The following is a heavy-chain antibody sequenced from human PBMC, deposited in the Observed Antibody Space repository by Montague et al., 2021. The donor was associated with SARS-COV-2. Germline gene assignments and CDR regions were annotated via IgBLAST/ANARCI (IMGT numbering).Heavy chain of an antibody. V-gene: IGHV3-23*01. CDR3: AKAYDSGGYNYERGADY. CDR2: IGGNGRGT. Sequence: LSCAASGFSFSTYAMIRVRQAPGKGLEWVAAIGGNGRGTYHAASVKGRFTISRDNSKSTVNLQMNSLTVGDTAVYFCAKAYDSGGYNYERGADYWGQGTLVTVS. D-gene: IGHD3-22*01. J-gene: IGHJ4*02. CDR1: GFSFSTYA.